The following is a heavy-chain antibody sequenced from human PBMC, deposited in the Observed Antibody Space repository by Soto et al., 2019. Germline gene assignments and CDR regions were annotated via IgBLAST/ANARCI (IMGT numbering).Heavy chain of an antibody. J-gene: IGHJ4*02. V-gene: IGHV1-69*01. CDR2: IIPIFGTA. CDR1: GGTFSSYS. Sequence: QVQLVQSGAEVKKPGSPVKVSCKPPGGTFSSYSITWVRQAPGQGLEWRGEIIPIFGTANYAQKFQGRVTITADESTSTAYLELSSLRSEDTSVYYSARDRGRRPGGMDYWGQATVLSVSS. D-gene: IGHD2-15*01. CDR3: ARDRGRRPGGMDY.